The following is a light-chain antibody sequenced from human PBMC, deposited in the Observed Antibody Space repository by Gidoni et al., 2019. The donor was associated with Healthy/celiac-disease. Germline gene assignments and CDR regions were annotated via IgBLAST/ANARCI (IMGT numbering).Light chain of an antibody. CDR3: QQYYSTPPT. CDR2: WAS. Sequence: DIVMTQSPDSLAVSLGERATINCKSSQSVLYSSNNKNYLAWYQQKPGQHPKLLIYWASTRESGVPDRFSGSGSGTDFTLTISSLQAEDVAVYYCQQYYSTPPTFGQXTKLEIK. CDR1: QSVLYSSNNKNY. V-gene: IGKV4-1*01. J-gene: IGKJ2*01.